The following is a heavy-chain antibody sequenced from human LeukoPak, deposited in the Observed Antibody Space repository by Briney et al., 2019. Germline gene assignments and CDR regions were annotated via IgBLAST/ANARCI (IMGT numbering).Heavy chain of an antibody. CDR1: GGSFSGYY. CDR2: INHSGST. CDR3: ARGGDGSGPEGRLIYGMDV. J-gene: IGHJ6*04. V-gene: IGHV4-34*01. Sequence: PSETLSPTCAVYGGSFSGYYWSWIRQPPGKGLEWIGEINHSGSTNYNPSLKSRVTISVDTSKNQFSLKLSSVTAADTAVYYCARGGDGSGPEGRLIYGMDVWGKGTTVTVSS. D-gene: IGHD3-10*01.